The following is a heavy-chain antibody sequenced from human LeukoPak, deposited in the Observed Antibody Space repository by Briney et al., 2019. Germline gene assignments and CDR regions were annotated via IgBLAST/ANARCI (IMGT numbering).Heavy chain of an antibody. Sequence: GASVKVSCKVSGYTLTELSMHWVRQAPGKGLEWMGGFDPEDGETIYAQKFQGRVTMTEDTSTDTAYMELSSLRSEDTAVYYCATDSPLTAVDAFDIWGQGTMVTVSS. CDR3: ATDSPLTAVDAFDI. D-gene: IGHD1-20*01. V-gene: IGHV1-24*01. CDR2: FDPEDGET. CDR1: GYTLTELS. J-gene: IGHJ3*02.